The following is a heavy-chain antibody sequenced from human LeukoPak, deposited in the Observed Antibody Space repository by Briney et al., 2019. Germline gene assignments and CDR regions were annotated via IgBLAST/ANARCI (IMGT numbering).Heavy chain of an antibody. CDR1: GGSISSYY. Sequence: SETLSLTCTVSGGSISSYYWSWIRQPPGKGLEWIGYIYYSGSTNYNPSLKSRVTISVDTSKNQFSLKLSSVTAADTAVYYCARAAYCDFWSGGGFDLWGRGTLVTVSS. V-gene: IGHV4-59*01. J-gene: IGHJ2*01. D-gene: IGHD3-3*01. CDR2: IYYSGST. CDR3: ARAAYCDFWSGGGFDL.